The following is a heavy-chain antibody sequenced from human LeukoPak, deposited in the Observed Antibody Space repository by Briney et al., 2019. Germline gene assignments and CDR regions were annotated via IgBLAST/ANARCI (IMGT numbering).Heavy chain of an antibody. CDR2: VSYDGSNK. CDR3: ARVDRSSWFDGSYYFDY. D-gene: IGHD6-13*01. J-gene: IGHJ4*02. V-gene: IGHV3-30*04. Sequence: GGSLRLSCAASGFTFSSYAMHWVRQAPGKGLEWVAVVSYDGSNKYYADSVKGRFTISRDNSKNTLYLQMNSLRAEDTAVYYCARVDRSSWFDGSYYFDYWGQGTLVTVSS. CDR1: GFTFSSYA.